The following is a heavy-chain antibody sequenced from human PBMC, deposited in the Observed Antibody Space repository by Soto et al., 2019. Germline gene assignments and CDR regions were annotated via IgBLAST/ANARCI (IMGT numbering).Heavy chain of an antibody. CDR3: ARMWGGYNSH. CDR1: GGSFSGYY. CDR2: INDSGST. J-gene: IGHJ4*02. D-gene: IGHD6-25*01. Sequence: QVQLQQWGAGLLKPSETLSLTCAVYGGSFSGYYWSWIRQPPGKGLEWIGEINDSGSTNYNPSLKSRVTISVDTSKNQFSLKRSSVTAADTAVYYCARMWGGYNSHWGQGTLVTVSS. V-gene: IGHV4-34*01.